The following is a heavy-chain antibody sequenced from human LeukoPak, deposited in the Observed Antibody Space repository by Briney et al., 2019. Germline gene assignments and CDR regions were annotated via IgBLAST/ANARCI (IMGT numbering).Heavy chain of an antibody. CDR3: AGMITIFGVVSSYNWFDP. CDR1: GGSFSGYY. V-gene: IGHV4-34*01. J-gene: IGHJ5*02. D-gene: IGHD3-3*01. Sequence: SETLSLTCAVYGGSFSGYYWSWSRQPPGRGLEWIGEINHSGSTNYNPSLKSRVTISVDTSKNQFSLKLSSVTAADTAVYYCAGMITIFGVVSSYNWFDPWGQGTRVAVSS. CDR2: INHSGST.